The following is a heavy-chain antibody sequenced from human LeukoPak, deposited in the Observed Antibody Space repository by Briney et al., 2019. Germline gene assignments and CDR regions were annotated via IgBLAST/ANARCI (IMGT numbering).Heavy chain of an antibody. D-gene: IGHD1-26*01. V-gene: IGHV1-69*04. CDR2: VIPILGIA. CDR3: AREGGSYFFDY. CDR1: GGTFSSYT. J-gene: IGHJ4*02. Sequence: GASVKVSCKASGGTFSSYTISWVRQAPGQGLEWMGRVIPILGIANYAQKFPGRVTITADKSTSTAYMELSSLRSEDTAVYYCAREGGSYFFDYWGQGTLVTVSS.